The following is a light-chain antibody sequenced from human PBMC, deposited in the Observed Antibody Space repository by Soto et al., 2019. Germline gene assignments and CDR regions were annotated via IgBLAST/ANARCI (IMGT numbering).Light chain of an antibody. CDR2: SND. J-gene: IGLJ2*01. CDR3: EAWDDSRYGAV. Sequence: QSVLTQPPSASGTPGQGVTISCSGSSSNIGTNTVNWYKQLPGTAPKLLIYSNDLRPSGVPDRFSGSKSGTPASLAISGLQSEDEADYYCEAWDDSRYGAVFGGGTKLTVL. V-gene: IGLV1-44*01. CDR1: SSNIGTNT.